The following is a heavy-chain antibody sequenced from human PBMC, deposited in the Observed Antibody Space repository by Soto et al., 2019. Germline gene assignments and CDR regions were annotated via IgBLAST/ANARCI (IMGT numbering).Heavy chain of an antibody. Sequence: QITLKESGPTLVKPTQTLTLTCTFSGFSLSTSGVNVGWIRQPPGKALEWLALIYWDDDKRYSPSLKSRLTITKDTSKNQVVLTMTNMDPVDTATYYCAHNSDMTTMIPGDYWGQGTLVTVSS. CDR2: IYWDDDK. V-gene: IGHV2-5*02. CDR3: AHNSDMTTMIPGDY. CDR1: GFSLSTSGVN. J-gene: IGHJ4*02. D-gene: IGHD4-17*01.